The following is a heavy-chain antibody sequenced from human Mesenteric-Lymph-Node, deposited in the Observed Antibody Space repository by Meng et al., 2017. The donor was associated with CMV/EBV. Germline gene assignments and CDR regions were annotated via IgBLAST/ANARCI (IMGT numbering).Heavy chain of an antibody. J-gene: IGHJ4*02. CDR3: AKSRSSTPGIVDD. V-gene: IGHV4-61*08. CDR1: GGVVTMGAYH. CDR2: ISGTGIT. D-gene: IGHD2/OR15-2a*01. Sequence: QERGPGLVRPWGTTSSPCLGLGGVVTMGAYHCGGVRQSPGKGLEWIGGISGTGITIYNPSLKSRVTILLETSKNQFSLKLNSVTTADTAVYYCAKSRSSTPGIVDDWGQGTLVTVSS.